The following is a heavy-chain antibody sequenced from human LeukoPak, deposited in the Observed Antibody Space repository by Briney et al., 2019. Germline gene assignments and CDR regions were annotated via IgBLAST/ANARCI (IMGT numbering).Heavy chain of an antibody. CDR3: ARTTEGGYTYGYFYYYYMDV. J-gene: IGHJ6*03. CDR2: IYYSGST. V-gene: IGHV4-39*07. D-gene: IGHD5-18*01. CDR1: GGSISSSSYY. Sequence: SETLSLTCTVSGGSISSSSYYWAWIRQPPGKGLEWIGSIYYSGSTYYNPSLKSRVTISIDTSKNQFSLKLTSVTAADTAVYYCARTTEGGYTYGYFYYYYMDVWGKGTTVTISS.